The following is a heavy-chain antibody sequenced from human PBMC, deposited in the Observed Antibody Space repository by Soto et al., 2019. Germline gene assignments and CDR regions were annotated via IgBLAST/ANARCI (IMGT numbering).Heavy chain of an antibody. CDR1: GFPLNSYA. J-gene: IGHJ4*02. CDR2: VSASDFST. D-gene: IGHD4-17*01. V-gene: IGHV3-23*01. Sequence: PGGSLRLSCEASGFPLNSYAMTWVRQAPGQGLEWVSTVSASDFSTYYADSVKGRFTISRDNSKNTLYLQMNSLRAEDTALYYCAKARYGDGRGFDFWGQGTLVTVCS. CDR3: AKARYGDGRGFDF.